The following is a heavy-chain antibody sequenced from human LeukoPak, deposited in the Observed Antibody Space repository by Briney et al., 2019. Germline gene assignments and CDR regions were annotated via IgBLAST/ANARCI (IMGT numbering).Heavy chain of an antibody. CDR2: INHSGST. V-gene: IGHV4-34*01. Sequence: SETLSLTCAVYGGSFSGYYWSWIRQPPGKGLEWIGEINHSGSTNYNPSLKSRVTISVDTSKNQFSLKLSSVTAADTAVYYCARAGGDYFRYWYFDLWGRGTLVTVSS. D-gene: IGHD4-17*01. CDR1: GGSFSGYY. CDR3: ARAGGDYFRYWYFDL. J-gene: IGHJ2*01.